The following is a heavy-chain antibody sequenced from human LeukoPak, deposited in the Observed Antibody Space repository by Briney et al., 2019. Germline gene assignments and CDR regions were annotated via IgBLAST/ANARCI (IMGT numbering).Heavy chain of an antibody. J-gene: IGHJ1*01. V-gene: IGHV3-49*03. CDR1: EFTFGDYA. CDR2: IRSKAYGGTT. CDR3: TRDLTTVVKAPGFQH. Sequence: GGSLRLSCTASEFTFGDYAMSWFRQAPGKGLEWVGFIRSKAYGGTTEYAASVKGRFTISRDDSKSIAYLQMNSLKTEDTAVYYCTRDLTTVVKAPGFQHWGQGTLVTVSS. D-gene: IGHD4-23*01.